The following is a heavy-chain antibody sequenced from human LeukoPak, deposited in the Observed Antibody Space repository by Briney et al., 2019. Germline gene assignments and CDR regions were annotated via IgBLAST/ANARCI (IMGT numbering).Heavy chain of an antibody. CDR3: ARTRGPNVFGGVHDY. J-gene: IGHJ4*02. V-gene: IGHV3-23*01. CDR1: GFTFSSYA. CDR2: ISGSGGST. D-gene: IGHD3-16*01. Sequence: GGSLRLSCAASGFTFSSYAMSWVRQAPGKGLEWVSAISGSGGSTYYADSVGGRFTISRDNSKNTLYLQVNSLRAEDTAVYYCARTRGPNVFGGVHDYWGQGTLVTVSS.